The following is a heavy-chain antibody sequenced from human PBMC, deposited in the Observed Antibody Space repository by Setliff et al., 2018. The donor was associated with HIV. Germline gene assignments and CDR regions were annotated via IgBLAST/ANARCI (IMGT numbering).Heavy chain of an antibody. CDR1: AYPFTTYD. CDR3: ARGQNGGISGVD. D-gene: IGHD3-3*01. Sequence: GASVKVSCKASAYPFTTYDINWVRQATGQGLEWMGWMDPNSGNTGYAQKFQGRVTMTRNTSITTAYMELSSLRSEDTAVYYCARGQNGGISGVDWGQGTLGTSPQ. J-gene: IGHJ4*02. V-gene: IGHV1-8*02. CDR2: MDPNSGNT.